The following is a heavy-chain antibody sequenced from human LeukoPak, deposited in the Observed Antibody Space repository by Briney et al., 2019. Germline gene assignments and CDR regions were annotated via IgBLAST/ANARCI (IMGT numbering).Heavy chain of an antibody. D-gene: IGHD2-2*01. J-gene: IGHJ5*02. V-gene: IGHV1-8*01. CDR3: ARGPALYCSSTSCYAGSAFDP. CDR2: MNPNSGNT. Sequence: XGXMNPNSGNTGYAQKFQGRVTMTRNTSISTAYMELSGLRSEDTAVYYCARGPALYCSSTSCYAGSAFDPWGQGTLVTVSS.